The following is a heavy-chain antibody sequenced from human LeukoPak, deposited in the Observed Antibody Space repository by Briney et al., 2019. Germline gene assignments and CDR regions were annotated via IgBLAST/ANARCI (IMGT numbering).Heavy chain of an antibody. V-gene: IGHV4-34*01. Sequence: PSETLSLTCAVYGGSFSGYYWSWIRQPPGKGLEWIGEINHSGSTNYNPSLKSRVTISVDTFKNQFSLKLSSVTAADTAVYYCARQDYYDSSGHYDTFDYWGQGTLVTVSS. CDR3: ARQDYYDSSGHYDTFDY. D-gene: IGHD3-22*01. CDR2: INHSGST. J-gene: IGHJ4*02. CDR1: GGSFSGYY.